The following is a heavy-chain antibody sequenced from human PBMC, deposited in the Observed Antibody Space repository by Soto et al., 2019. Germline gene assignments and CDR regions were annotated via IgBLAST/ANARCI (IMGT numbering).Heavy chain of an antibody. CDR1: GFIFSNAW. Sequence: EVQLVESGGGLVKPGESLTLSCAASGFIFSNAWMNWVRQAPGKGLEWVGRIKSKSDGETIDYAAPVKGRLIISRDDSKNTLYLQMNSLKIDDTAVYYCAIDFALRGMKGFQRWGPGTLVTVSS. D-gene: IGHD3-3*01. J-gene: IGHJ1*01. CDR3: AIDFALRGMKGFQR. CDR2: IKSKSDGETI. V-gene: IGHV3-15*07.